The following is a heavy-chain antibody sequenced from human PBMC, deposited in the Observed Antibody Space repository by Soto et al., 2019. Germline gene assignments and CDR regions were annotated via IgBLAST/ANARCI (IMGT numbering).Heavy chain of an antibody. V-gene: IGHV1-69*01. CDR2: IIPIFGTA. Sequence: QVQLVQSGAEVKKPGSSVKVSCKASGGTFSSYAISWVRQAPGQGLEWMGGIIPIFGTANYAQKFQGRVTITADESTSTADMELSSLRSEDTAVYYWARGSYDYGGNLDAFDIWGQGTMVTVSS. CDR1: GGTFSSYA. J-gene: IGHJ3*02. D-gene: IGHD4-17*01. CDR3: ARGSYDYGGNLDAFDI.